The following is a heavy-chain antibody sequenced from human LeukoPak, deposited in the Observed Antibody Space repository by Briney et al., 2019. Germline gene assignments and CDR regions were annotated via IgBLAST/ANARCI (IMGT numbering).Heavy chain of an antibody. CDR3: AIEGALGDFDL. J-gene: IGHJ2*01. CDR1: GGSFSGYY. D-gene: IGHD3-16*01. Sequence: SETLSLTCAVYGGSFSGYYWSWIRQPPGKGLEWIGEINHSGSTNYNPSLKSRVTISVDTSKNQFSLKLSSVTAADTAVYYCAIEGALGDFDLWGRGTLVTVSS. V-gene: IGHV4-34*01. CDR2: INHSGST.